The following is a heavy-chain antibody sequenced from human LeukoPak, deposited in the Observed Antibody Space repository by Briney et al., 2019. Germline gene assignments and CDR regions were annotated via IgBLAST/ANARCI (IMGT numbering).Heavy chain of an antibody. Sequence: SETLSLTCTVSGGSINNYYWSWIRQPPGKGLEWIGYIYYRGSTNYNPSLKSRVTFSVDTSKNQFSLKLNSVTAADTAVYYCARGSDEHYFDYWGQGTLVTVPS. V-gene: IGHV4-59*01. CDR1: GGSINNYY. J-gene: IGHJ4*02. CDR3: ARGSDEHYFDY. CDR2: IYYRGST.